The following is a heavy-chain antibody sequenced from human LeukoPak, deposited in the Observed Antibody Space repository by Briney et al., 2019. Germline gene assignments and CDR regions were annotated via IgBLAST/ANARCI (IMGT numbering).Heavy chain of an antibody. J-gene: IGHJ4*02. CDR1: GFTFSSYS. CDR3: ARGGPKAAAGPFDY. CDR2: ISSSSSTI. Sequence: GGSLRLSCAASGFTFSSYSMNWVRQAPGKGLEWVSYISSSSSTIYYADSVKGRFTISRDNAKNSLYLQMNSLRAEDTAVYYCARGGPKAAAGPFDYWGQGTLVTVSS. V-gene: IGHV3-48*01. D-gene: IGHD6-13*01.